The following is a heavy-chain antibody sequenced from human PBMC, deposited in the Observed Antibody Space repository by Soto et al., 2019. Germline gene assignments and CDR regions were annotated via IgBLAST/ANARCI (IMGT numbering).Heavy chain of an antibody. D-gene: IGHD3-22*01. CDR1: GFTFGYHE. Sequence: PGGSLRLSCRASGFTFGYHEMSWFRQAPGKGLEWVGFIRRKAYGGTTEYAASVKGRLTISRDDSKSIAYLQMTSLKTEDTAVYYCTRGKGSYDSSVDYWGQGTLVTVSS. CDR3: TRGKGSYDSSVDY. V-gene: IGHV3-49*03. J-gene: IGHJ4*02. CDR2: IRRKAYGGTT.